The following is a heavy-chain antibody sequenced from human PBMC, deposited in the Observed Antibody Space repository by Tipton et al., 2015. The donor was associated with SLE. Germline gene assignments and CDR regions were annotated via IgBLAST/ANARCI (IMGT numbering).Heavy chain of an antibody. CDR3: AGEDY. Sequence: TLSLTCTVSGGSISSIIYFWSWIRQPPGKGLEWIGEINHSGSTNYNPSLKSRVTISVDTSKNQFSLKLSAVTAADTAVYYCAGEDYWGQGTLVTVSS. CDR1: GGSISSIIYF. J-gene: IGHJ4*02. CDR2: INHSGST. V-gene: IGHV4-39*07. D-gene: IGHD3-10*01.